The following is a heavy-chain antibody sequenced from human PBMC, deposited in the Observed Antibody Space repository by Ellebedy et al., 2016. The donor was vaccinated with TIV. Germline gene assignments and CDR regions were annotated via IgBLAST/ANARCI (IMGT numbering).Heavy chain of an antibody. CDR1: GGSISSGDYY. CDR2: IYYSGST. J-gene: IGHJ6*02. V-gene: IGHV4-30-4*01. Sequence: MPSETLSLTCTVSGGSISSGDYYWSWIRQPPGKGLEWIGYIYYSGSTYYNPSLKSRVTISVDTSKNQFSLKLSSLTASDTAVYYCARRGDGYNPSDYYYYGMDVWGQGTTVTVSS. CDR3: ARRGDGYNPSDYYYYGMDV. D-gene: IGHD5-24*01.